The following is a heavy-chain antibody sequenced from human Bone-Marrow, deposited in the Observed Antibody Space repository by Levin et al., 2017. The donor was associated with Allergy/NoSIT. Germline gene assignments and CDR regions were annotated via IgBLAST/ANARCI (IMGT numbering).Heavy chain of an antibody. CDR3: ARQAVPAAMNGFDS. CDR2: IYYSGST. D-gene: IGHD2-2*01. J-gene: IGHJ5*01. V-gene: IGHV4-59*08. CDR1: GASISSFY. Sequence: SETLSLTCTVSGASISSFYWSWIRQPPGKGLQWIGYIYYSGSTNYSPSLKSRVSMSADMSRNQVYLTMSSVTAADTAVYYCARQAVPAAMNGFDSWGQGTLVTVSS.